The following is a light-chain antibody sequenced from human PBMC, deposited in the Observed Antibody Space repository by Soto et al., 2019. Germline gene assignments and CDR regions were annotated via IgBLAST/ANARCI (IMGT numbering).Light chain of an antibody. CDR1: QSIDKW. CDR3: QRDHHY. CDR2: DVS. J-gene: IGKJ4*01. Sequence: DIQMTQSHSPLSASVGDRVTITCRASQSIDKWLTWYQQNPGKAPKALIYDVSNLKRGVPSRFSGSASGTEFTLTISSLQFDDFATYYCQRDHHYFGGGTRVEIK. V-gene: IGKV1-5*01.